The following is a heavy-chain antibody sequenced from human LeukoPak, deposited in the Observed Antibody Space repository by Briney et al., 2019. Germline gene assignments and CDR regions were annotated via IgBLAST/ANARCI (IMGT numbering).Heavy chain of an antibody. CDR1: GGSFSAYY. V-gene: IGHV4-39*01. J-gene: IGHJ4*02. Sequence: PSETLSLTCAVSGGSFSAYYWSWIRQPPGKGLEWIGSLYYSGSTYYNPSLKSRVTISVDTSKNQFSLKLSSVTAADTAVYYRARLYYPTGYSSAWGQGTLVTVSS. CDR2: LYYSGST. CDR3: ARLYYPTGYSSA. D-gene: IGHD6-25*01.